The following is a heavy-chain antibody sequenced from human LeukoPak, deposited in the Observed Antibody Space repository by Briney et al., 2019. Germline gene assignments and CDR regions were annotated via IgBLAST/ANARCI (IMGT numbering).Heavy chain of an antibody. V-gene: IGHV4-34*01. Sequence: SETLSLTCAVYGGSFSGYYWSWIRQPPGKGLEWIGEINHSGSTNYNPSLKSRVTISVDTSKNQFPLKLSSVTAADTAVYYCARGDYYDSSGSSYYFDYWGQGTLVTVSS. CDR2: INHSGST. J-gene: IGHJ4*02. D-gene: IGHD3-22*01. CDR1: GGSFSGYY. CDR3: ARGDYYDSSGSSYYFDY.